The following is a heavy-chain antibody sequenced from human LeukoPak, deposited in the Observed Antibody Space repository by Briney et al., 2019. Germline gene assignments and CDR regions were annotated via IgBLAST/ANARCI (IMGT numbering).Heavy chain of an antibody. D-gene: IGHD1-26*01. V-gene: IGHV1-46*01. CDR1: GYTFTSYY. J-gene: IGHJ3*02. CDR3: ARGRRWELDLQDAFDI. CDR2: INPSGGST. Sequence: ASVKVSCKASGYTFTSYYMHWVRQAPGQGLEWMGIINPSGGSTSYAQKFQGRVTMTRDTSTSTVYMELSSLRSEDTAVYYCARGRRWELDLQDAFDIWGQGTMVTVSS.